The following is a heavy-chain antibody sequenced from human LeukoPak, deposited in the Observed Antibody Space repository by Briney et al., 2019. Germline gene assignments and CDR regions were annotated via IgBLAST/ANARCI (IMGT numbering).Heavy chain of an antibody. J-gene: IGHJ4*02. D-gene: IGHD6-19*01. CDR2: INHSGST. CDR1: GGSFSGYY. Sequence: SETLSLTCAVYGGSFSGYYWSWIRQPPGKGLEWIGEINHSGSTNYNPSLKSRVTISVDTSKNQFSLKLSSVTAADTAVYYCARVGAPGIAVAGPDYWGQGTLVTVSS. V-gene: IGHV4-34*01. CDR3: ARVGAPGIAVAGPDY.